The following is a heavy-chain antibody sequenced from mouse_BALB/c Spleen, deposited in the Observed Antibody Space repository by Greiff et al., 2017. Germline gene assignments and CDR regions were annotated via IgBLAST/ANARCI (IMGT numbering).Heavy chain of an antibody. V-gene: IGHV3-8*02. CDR2: ISYSGST. D-gene: IGHD2-3*01. CDR1: GDSITSGY. CDR3: ARWGDGYYEAWFAY. Sequence: EVQLVESGPSLVKPSQTLSLTCSVTGDSITSGYWNWIRKFPGNKLEYMGYISYSGSTYYNPSLKSRISITRDTSKNQYYLQLNSVTTEDTATYYCARWGDGYYEAWFAYWGQGTLVTVSA. J-gene: IGHJ3*01.